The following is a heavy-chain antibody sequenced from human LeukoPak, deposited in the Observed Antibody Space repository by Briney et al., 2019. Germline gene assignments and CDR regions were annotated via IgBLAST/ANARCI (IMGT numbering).Heavy chain of an antibody. CDR2: IYYSGST. D-gene: IGHD6-13*01. Sequence: PSETLSLTCTVSGGSISSYYWSWLRQPPGKGLEWIGYIYYSGSTNYNPSLKSRVTISVDTSKNQFSLKLSSVTAADTAVYYCAREGGQRSSWYDYWGQGTLVTVSS. CDR1: GGSISSYY. V-gene: IGHV4-59*01. J-gene: IGHJ4*02. CDR3: AREGGQRSSWYDY.